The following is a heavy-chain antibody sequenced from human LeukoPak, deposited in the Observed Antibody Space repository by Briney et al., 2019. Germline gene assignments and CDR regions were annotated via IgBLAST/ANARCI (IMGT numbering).Heavy chain of an antibody. D-gene: IGHD5-24*01. CDR2: INHSGST. CDR3: ARGRLESPNVSIEMATRDYYYFDY. Sequence: SETLSLTCAVYGGSFSGYYWSWIRQPPGKGLEWIGEINHSGSTNYNPSLKSRVTISVDTSKNQFSLKLSSVTAADTAVYYCARGRLESPNVSIEMATRDYYYFDYWGQGTLVTVSS. V-gene: IGHV4-34*01. J-gene: IGHJ4*02. CDR1: GGSFSGYY.